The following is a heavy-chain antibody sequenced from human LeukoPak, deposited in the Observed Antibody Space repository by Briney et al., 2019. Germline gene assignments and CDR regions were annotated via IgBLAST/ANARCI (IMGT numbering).Heavy chain of an antibody. J-gene: IGHJ6*02. D-gene: IGHD3-10*01. CDR1: GGSISSGGYS. Sequence: SQTLSLTCAVSGGSISSGGYSWSWIRQPPGKGLEWIGYIYHSGSTYYNPSLKSRVTISVDRSKNQFSLKLSSVTAADTAVYYCARGPFGELLGLEYYYYGMDVWGQGTTVTVSS. V-gene: IGHV4-30-2*01. CDR3: ARGPFGELLGLEYYYYGMDV. CDR2: IYHSGST.